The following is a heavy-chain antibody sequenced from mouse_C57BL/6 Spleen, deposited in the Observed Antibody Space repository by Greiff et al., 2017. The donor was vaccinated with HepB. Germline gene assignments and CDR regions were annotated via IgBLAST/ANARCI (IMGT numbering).Heavy chain of an antibody. CDR1: GFTFSSYA. Sequence: EVQRVESGGGLVKPGGSLKLSCAASGFTFSSYAMSWVRQTPEKRLEWVATISDGGSYTYYPDNVKGRFTISRDNAKNNLYLQMSHLKSEDTAMYYCYDYDVPYWGQGTLVTVSA. J-gene: IGHJ3*01. CDR2: ISDGGSYT. CDR3: YDYDVPY. V-gene: IGHV5-4*01. D-gene: IGHD2-4*01.